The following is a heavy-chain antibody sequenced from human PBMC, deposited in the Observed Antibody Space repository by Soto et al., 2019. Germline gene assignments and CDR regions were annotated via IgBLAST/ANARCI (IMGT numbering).Heavy chain of an antibody. CDR3: ASALYCSGGSCSFDP. J-gene: IGHJ5*02. CDR2: IYYTGST. D-gene: IGHD2-15*01. Sequence: QVQLQESGPGLVKPSETLSLTCTVSGGSVSSGNYYWSWIRQPPGKGLEWIGFIYYTGSTSYNPSLKSRVTISMETSKNQFSLQLTSVTAADTAVYYCASALYCSGGSCSFDPWGQGTLVTVSS. CDR1: GGSVSSGNYY. V-gene: IGHV4-61*01.